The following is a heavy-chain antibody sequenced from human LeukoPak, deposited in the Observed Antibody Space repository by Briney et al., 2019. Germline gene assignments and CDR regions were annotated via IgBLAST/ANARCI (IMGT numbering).Heavy chain of an antibody. V-gene: IGHV3-48*03. CDR1: GFTFSIYE. J-gene: IGHJ4*02. D-gene: IGHD3-22*01. Sequence: GGSLRLSCVVSGFTFSIYEMNWVRQAPGKGLEWVSYISSGGGTIYYADSEKGRFTISRDNAKNSLYLQMNSLRAEDTAVYYCARIRADSSGYYYKYFDFWGQGTLVTVSS. CDR3: ARIRADSSGYYYKYFDF. CDR2: ISSGGGTI.